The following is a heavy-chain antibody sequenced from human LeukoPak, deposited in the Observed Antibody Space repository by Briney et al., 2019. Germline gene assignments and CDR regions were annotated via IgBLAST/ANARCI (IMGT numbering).Heavy chain of an antibody. CDR1: GLTVSSNY. J-gene: IGHJ4*01. CDR3: AGGDRPFDN. V-gene: IGHV3-66*01. D-gene: IGHD4-17*01. Sequence: GGSLRVSCAASGLTVSSNYMNWVRQAPGKGLEWVSVIYSGGNTYYADSVKGRFIISRDNSKNTVYLQMNSLRAEDTAIYYCAGGDRPFDNWGHGTLVTVSS. CDR2: IYSGGNT.